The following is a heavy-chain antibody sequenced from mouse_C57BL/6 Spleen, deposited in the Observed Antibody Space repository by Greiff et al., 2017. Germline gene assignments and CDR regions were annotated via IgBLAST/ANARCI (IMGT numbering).Heavy chain of an antibody. D-gene: IGHD2-4*01. J-gene: IGHJ3*01. CDR3: ARSDDYGLFAY. Sequence: QVQLQQSGAELVRPGASVKLSCKASGYTFTDYYINWVKQRPGQGLEWIARIYPGSGNTYYNEKFKGKATLTAEKSSSTAYMQLSSLTSEDSAVYFCARSDDYGLFAYWGQGTLVTVSA. CDR2: IYPGSGNT. V-gene: IGHV1-76*01. CDR1: GYTFTDYY.